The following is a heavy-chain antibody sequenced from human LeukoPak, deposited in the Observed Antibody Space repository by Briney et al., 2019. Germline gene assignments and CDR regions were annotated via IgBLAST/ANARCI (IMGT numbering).Heavy chain of an antibody. D-gene: IGHD6-19*01. J-gene: IGHJ4*02. CDR3: ARTGYSSGWPHYYFDY. Sequence: GESLKISCKGSGYSFTSYWIGWVRQMPGKGLEWMGIIYPGDSDTRYSPSFQGQVTISADKSISTAYLQWSSLKASDTAMYYCARTGYSSGWPHYYFDYWGQGTLVTVSS. CDR2: IYPGDSDT. CDR1: GYSFTSYW. V-gene: IGHV5-51*01.